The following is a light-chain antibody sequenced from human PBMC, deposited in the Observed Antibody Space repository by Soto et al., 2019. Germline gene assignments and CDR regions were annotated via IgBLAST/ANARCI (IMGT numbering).Light chain of an antibody. V-gene: IGKV3-20*01. CDR3: QQYVTSHCT. CDR1: QSVRSSY. J-gene: IGKJ1*01. CDR2: GAS. Sequence: EIVLTQSPGTLSLSPGERATLSCRASQSVRSSYLAWYQQKPGQAPRLLIYGASSRATGIPDRFSGSGSGTDFTLTISRLEPEDFAVYYCQQYVTSHCTFGLGTKVEIK.